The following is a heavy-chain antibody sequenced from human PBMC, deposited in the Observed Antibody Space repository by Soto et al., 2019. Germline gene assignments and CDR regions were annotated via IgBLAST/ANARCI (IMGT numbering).Heavy chain of an antibody. Sequence: SETLSLTCTVSGGSISSYYWSWIRQPPGKGLEWIGYIYYSGSTNYNPSLKSRVTIAVDTSKNQFSLKLSSVTAAETAVYYCARLGYCSSTSCYLFDPWGQGTLVTVSS. D-gene: IGHD2-2*01. J-gene: IGHJ5*02. CDR2: IYYSGST. V-gene: IGHV4-59*01. CDR3: ARLGYCSSTSCYLFDP. CDR1: GGSISSYY.